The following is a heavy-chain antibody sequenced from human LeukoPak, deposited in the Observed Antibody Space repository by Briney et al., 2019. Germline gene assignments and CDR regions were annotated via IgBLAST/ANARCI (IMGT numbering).Heavy chain of an antibody. CDR1: GYTFTDYY. CDR2: INPNSGGT. V-gene: IGHV1-2*02. J-gene: IGHJ5*02. CDR3: ARGYYDILTGEGYNWFDP. Sequence: ASVKVSCKASGYTFTDYYMHWVRQAPGQGLEWMGWINPNSGGTNYAQKFQGRVTMTRDTSISTAYMELSRLRSDDTAVYYCARGYYDILTGEGYNWFDPWGQGTLVTVSS. D-gene: IGHD3-9*01.